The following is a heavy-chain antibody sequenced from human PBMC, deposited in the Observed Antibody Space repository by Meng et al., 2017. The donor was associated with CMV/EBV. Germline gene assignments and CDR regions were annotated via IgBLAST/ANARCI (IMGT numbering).Heavy chain of an antibody. CDR1: GFTFSSYA. V-gene: IGHV3-30*04. CDR2: ISYDGSNK. Sequence: GGSLRLSCAASGFTFSSYAMHWVRQAPGKGLEWVAVISYDGSNKYYADSVKGRFTISRDNSKNTLYLQMNSLRAEDTAVYYCARDRRPNWSDPWGQGTLVTVSS. J-gene: IGHJ5*02. CDR3: ARDRRPNWSDP.